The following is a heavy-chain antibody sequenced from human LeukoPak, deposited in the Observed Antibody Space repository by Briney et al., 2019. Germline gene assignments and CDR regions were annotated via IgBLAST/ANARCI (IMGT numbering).Heavy chain of an antibody. V-gene: IGHV1-46*01. J-gene: IGHJ4*02. CDR2: INPSGDST. D-gene: IGHD3-16*01. Sequence: GASVKVSCKASGYTFTSNHIHWVRQAPGQGLEWMGVINPSGDSTSYAQNFQGRVTMTRDTSTSTVYMELSSLRSEDTAIYYCAKTAASDTGEGYWGQGTLVTVSS. CDR1: GYTFTSNH. CDR3: AKTAASDTGEGY.